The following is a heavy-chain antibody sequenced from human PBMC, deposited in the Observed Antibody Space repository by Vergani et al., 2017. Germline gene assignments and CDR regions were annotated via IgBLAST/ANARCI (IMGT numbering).Heavy chain of an antibody. V-gene: IGHV3-21*02. CDR1: GFTFKNNT. J-gene: IGHJ4*02. D-gene: IGHD3-22*01. Sequence: VQLVESGGGLVKPGGSLRLSCGASGFTFKNNTMTWVRQSPGKGLEWVSSITSTGATINYADSVKGRFTISRDNAKNSLYLQMNSLRAEDTAVYYCARVTMIGSWGQGTLVTVSS. CDR3: ARVTMIGS. CDR2: ITSTGATI.